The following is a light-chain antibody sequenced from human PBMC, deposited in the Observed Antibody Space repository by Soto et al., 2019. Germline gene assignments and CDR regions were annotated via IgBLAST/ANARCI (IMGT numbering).Light chain of an antibody. CDR1: EDISTW. CDR2: AAS. Sequence: DLQMTQCPSSVSPSTGARFTITLRSSEDISTWLAWYQQKPGKAPKLLIYAASSLQSGVPSRFSGSGSGTDFTLTISSLQPEDFATYYCQHADSFPLINFGKGKRRAIK. CDR3: QHADSFPLIN. V-gene: IGKV1-12*01. J-gene: IGKJ5*01.